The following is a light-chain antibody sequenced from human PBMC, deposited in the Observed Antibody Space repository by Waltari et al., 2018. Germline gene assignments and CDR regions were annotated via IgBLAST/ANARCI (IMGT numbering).Light chain of an antibody. CDR2: LGS. J-gene: IGKJ3*01. CDR1: QRLLLSNGYTY. CDR3: MQALQDPFT. Sequence: DIVMTQSPLSLPVTPGEPASISCRSSQRLLLSNGYTYLDWYLQKPGQSPQLLINLGSNRASGVPDRFSGSGSGTDFTLKISRVEAEDVGLYYCMQALQDPFTFGPGTIVDIK. V-gene: IGKV2-28*01.